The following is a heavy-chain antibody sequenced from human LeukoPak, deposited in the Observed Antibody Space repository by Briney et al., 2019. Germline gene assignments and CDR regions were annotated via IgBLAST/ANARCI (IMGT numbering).Heavy chain of an antibody. CDR2: IRSKANSYAT. J-gene: IGHJ4*02. Sequence: GGSLRLSCAASGFTFSGSAMHWVRQASGKGLEWVGRIRSKANSYATAYAASVKGRFTISRDDSKNTAYLQMNSLKTEDTAVYYCTSGIAVAGFDYWAREPWSPSPQ. CDR3: TSGIAVAGFDY. D-gene: IGHD6-19*01. CDR1: GFTFSGSA. V-gene: IGHV3-73*01.